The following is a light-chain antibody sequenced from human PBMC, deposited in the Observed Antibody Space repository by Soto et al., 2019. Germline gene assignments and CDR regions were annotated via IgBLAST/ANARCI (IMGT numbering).Light chain of an antibody. CDR2: DAS. Sequence: IVLTHSPATLSLSPWERATLSFRASQSVSPYLAWYQQKPGQAPRLLIYDASNRATGIPARFSGSGSGTEFILTISSVESEDFAIYYCQQHNDWPTFGQGTRLEIK. V-gene: IGKV3-11*01. CDR1: QSVSPY. J-gene: IGKJ5*01. CDR3: QQHNDWPT.